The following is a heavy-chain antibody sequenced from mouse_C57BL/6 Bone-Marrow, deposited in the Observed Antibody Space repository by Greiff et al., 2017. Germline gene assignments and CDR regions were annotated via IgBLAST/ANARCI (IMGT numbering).Heavy chain of an antibody. CDR1: GFTFSSYA. J-gene: IGHJ3*01. CDR2: ISDGGSYT. CDR3: ARDGGRLRLLFAY. Sequence: EVKVVESGGGLVKPGGSLKLSCAASGFTFSSYAMSWVRQTPEKRLEWVATISDGGSYTYYPDNVKGRFTISRDNAKNNLYLQMSHLKSEDTAMYYCARDGGRLRLLFAYWGQGTLVTVSA. V-gene: IGHV5-4*01. D-gene: IGHD3-2*02.